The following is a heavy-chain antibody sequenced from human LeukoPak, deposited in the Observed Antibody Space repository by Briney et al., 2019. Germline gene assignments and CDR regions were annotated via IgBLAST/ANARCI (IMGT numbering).Heavy chain of an antibody. CDR2: INPNSGGT. D-gene: IGHD6-13*01. CDR1: GYTFTGYY. Sequence: ASVKVSCKASGYTFTGYYMHWVRQAPGQGLEWMGWINPNSGGTNYAQKFQGRVTMTRDTSISTAYMELSRLRSDDTAVYYCARALAKSSWETNWFDPWGQGTLVTVSS. J-gene: IGHJ5*02. V-gene: IGHV1-2*02. CDR3: ARALAKSSWETNWFDP.